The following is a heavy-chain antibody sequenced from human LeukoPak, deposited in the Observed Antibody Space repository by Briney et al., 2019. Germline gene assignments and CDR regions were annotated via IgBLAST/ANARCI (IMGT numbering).Heavy chain of an antibody. CDR2: IYYSGST. CDR1: GGSISSSSYY. V-gene: IGHV4-39*07. Sequence: SETLSLTCTVSGGSISSSSYYWGWIRQPPGKGLEWIGSIYYSGSTNYNPSLKSRVTISVDTSKNQFSLKLSSVTAADTAVYYCARGGELLKTREFDYWGQGTLVTVSS. D-gene: IGHD1-26*01. CDR3: ARGGELLKTREFDY. J-gene: IGHJ4*02.